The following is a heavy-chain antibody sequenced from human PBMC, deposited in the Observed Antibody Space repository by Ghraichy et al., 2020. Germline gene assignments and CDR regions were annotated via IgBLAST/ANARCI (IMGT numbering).Heavy chain of an antibody. Sequence: ASVKVSCTASGYPFTGFGISWVRQAPGQGLEWMGWITPYSGKTNYAQKFQGRVTMTMDTSTTTVYMELRSLRSADTALYYCARDRFGGAGNDFQHWGQGTLVSVTS. CDR1: GYPFTGFG. J-gene: IGHJ1*01. CDR3: ARDRFGGAGNDFQH. CDR2: ITPYSGKT. D-gene: IGHD6-19*01. V-gene: IGHV1-18*01.